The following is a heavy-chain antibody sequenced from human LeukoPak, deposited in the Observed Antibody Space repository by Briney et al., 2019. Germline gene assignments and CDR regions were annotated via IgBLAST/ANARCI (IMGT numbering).Heavy chain of an antibody. V-gene: IGHV3-30*02. J-gene: IGHJ6*03. Sequence: PGGSLRLSCAASGFTFSSYEMNWVRQAPGKGLEWVAFMRYDGNNKYYADSVKGRFTISRDTSRNTLYLQMNSLRAEDTAVYFCAKPNYYGSGSYSLYYYYMDVWGKGTTVTVSS. CDR1: GFTFSSYE. CDR3: AKPNYYGSGSYSLYYYYMDV. CDR2: MRYDGNNK. D-gene: IGHD3-10*01.